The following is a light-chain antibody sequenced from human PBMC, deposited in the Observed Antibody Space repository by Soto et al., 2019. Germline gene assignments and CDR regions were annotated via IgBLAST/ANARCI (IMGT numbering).Light chain of an antibody. CDR3: QQYNASPLT. V-gene: IGKV3-20*01. Sequence: EIVLTQSPGTLSLSPGERATLSCRASQSLNTNSLAWYQQKPGQTPRHLIYAASTRDTDIPDRVIGSGSGTDFALTITRLEPEDFALYYCQQYNASPLTFGPGTKLDVK. CDR2: AAS. J-gene: IGKJ3*01. CDR1: QSLNTNS.